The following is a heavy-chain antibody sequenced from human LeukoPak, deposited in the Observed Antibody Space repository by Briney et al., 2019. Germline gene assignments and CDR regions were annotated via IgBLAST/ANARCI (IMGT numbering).Heavy chain of an antibody. Sequence: PGGSLRLSCAASGSTFSSYAMSWVRQAPGKGLEWVSAISGSGGSTYYADSVKGRFTISRDNSKNTLYLQMNSLRAEDTAVYYCAMSGYKGYYFDYWGQGTLVTVSS. J-gene: IGHJ4*02. V-gene: IGHV3-23*01. D-gene: IGHD3-3*01. CDR2: ISGSGGST. CDR1: GSTFSSYA. CDR3: AMSGYKGYYFDY.